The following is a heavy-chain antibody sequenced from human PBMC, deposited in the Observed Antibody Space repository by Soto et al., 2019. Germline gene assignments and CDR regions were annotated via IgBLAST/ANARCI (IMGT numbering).Heavy chain of an antibody. J-gene: IGHJ6*02. D-gene: IGHD3-16*02. Sequence: PGGSLRLSCAASGFTFSSYSMNWVRQAPGKGLEWVSSISSSSSYIYYADSVKGRFTISGDNAKNSLYLQMNSLRAEDTAVYYCARVSPLKNKYGMDVWGQGTTVTVSS. CDR2: ISSSSSYI. V-gene: IGHV3-21*01. CDR3: ARVSPLKNKYGMDV. CDR1: GFTFSSYS.